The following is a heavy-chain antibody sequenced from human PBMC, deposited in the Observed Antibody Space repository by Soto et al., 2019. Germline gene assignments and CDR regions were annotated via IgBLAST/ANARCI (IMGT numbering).Heavy chain of an antibody. CDR3: IQSGPGKKRYYYYGMDV. CDR2: IYWDDDK. D-gene: IGHD3-10*01. CDR1: GFSLSTVGVG. Sequence: QITLKESGPTLVKPTQTLTLTCTFSGFSLSTVGVGVGWIRQPPGNALECLALIYWDDDKRYSPSLKSRLTITKDTSKNQVVLTMTNMDPVDTATYYCIQSGPGKKRYYYYGMDVWGQGTTVTVSS. V-gene: IGHV2-5*02. J-gene: IGHJ6*02.